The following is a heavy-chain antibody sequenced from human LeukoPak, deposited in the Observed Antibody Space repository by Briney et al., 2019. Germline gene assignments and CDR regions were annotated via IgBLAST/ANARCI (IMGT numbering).Heavy chain of an antibody. CDR3: ARDLAYSRLDY. D-gene: IGHD5-18*01. CDR1: GFTFNNYA. V-gene: IGHV3-7*01. Sequence: GGSLRLSCAASGFTFNNYAMSWVRQAPGKGLEWVASINPDGNKKYSADSVKGRFTISRDNAENSLYLQMNSLRVEDTAFYYCARDLAYSRLDYWGQGMLVTVSS. J-gene: IGHJ4*02. CDR2: INPDGNKK.